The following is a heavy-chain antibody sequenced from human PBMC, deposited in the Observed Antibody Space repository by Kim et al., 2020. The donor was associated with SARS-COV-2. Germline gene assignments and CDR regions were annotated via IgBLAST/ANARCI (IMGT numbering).Heavy chain of an antibody. V-gene: IGHV3-33*01. CDR3: ARDLSGYYGMDV. Sequence: YDAGSEKGRFTLSKDDSKNPLYLQMNSLRAEDTAVYYCARDLSGYYGMDVWGQGTTVTVSS. J-gene: IGHJ6*02. D-gene: IGHD3-10*01.